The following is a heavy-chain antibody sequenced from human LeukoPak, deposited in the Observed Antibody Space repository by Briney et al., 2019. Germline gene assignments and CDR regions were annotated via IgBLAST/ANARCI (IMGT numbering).Heavy chain of an antibody. D-gene: IGHD6-6*01. CDR2: INPNSGGT. CDR3: ASNGSSSDLGDYFDY. J-gene: IGHJ4*02. Sequence: GASVKVSCKASGYTFTGYYMHWVRQAPGQGLEWMGWINPNSGGTNYAQKFQGRVTMTRDTSISTAYMELSRLRSDDTAVYYCASNGSSSDLGDYFDYWGQGTLVTVSS. V-gene: IGHV1-2*02. CDR1: GYTFTGYY.